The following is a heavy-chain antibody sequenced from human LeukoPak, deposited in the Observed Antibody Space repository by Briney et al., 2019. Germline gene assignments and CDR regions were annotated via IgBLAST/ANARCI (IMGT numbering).Heavy chain of an antibody. D-gene: IGHD4-11*01. CDR1: GFTFSSYG. CDR3: AKARRIPTGNDYSNYPLDY. CDR2: IRYDGSNK. V-gene: IGHV3-30*02. Sequence: PGGSLRLSCAASGFTFSSYGMHWVRQAPGKGLEWVAFIRYDGSNKYYADSVKGRFTISRDNSKNTLYLQMNSLRAEDTAVYYCAKARRIPTGNDYSNYPLDYWGQGTLVTVSS. J-gene: IGHJ4*02.